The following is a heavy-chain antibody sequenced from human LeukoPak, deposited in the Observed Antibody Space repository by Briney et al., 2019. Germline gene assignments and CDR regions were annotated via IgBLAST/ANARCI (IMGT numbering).Heavy chain of an antibody. D-gene: IGHD3-22*01. CDR3: TRQGSLGTSGYYY. J-gene: IGHJ4*02. V-gene: IGHV4-39*01. CDR2: IYYSGST. Sequence: SETLSLTCTVSGGSISSTSSYWGWIRQPPGKGLEWIATIYYSGSTYYNASLKSRITIAVDTSKSQFSLKLSSVTAADTAVYYCTRQGSLGTSGYYYWGQGTLVTVSS. CDR1: GGSISSTSSY.